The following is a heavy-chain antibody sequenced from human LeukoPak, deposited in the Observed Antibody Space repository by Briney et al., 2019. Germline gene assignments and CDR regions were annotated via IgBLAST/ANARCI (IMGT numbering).Heavy chain of an antibody. CDR2: INPNSGGT. V-gene: IGHV1-2*06. CDR3: ARAFQTLMVATKGPLPYYFDY. J-gene: IGHJ4*02. Sequence: GASVKVSCKASGYTFTGYYMHWVRQAPGQGLEWMGRINPNSGGTNYAQKFQGRVTMTRDTSISTAYMELSRLRSDDTAGYYCARAFQTLMVATKGPLPYYFDYWGQGTLVTVSS. D-gene: IGHD5-12*01. CDR1: GYTFTGYY.